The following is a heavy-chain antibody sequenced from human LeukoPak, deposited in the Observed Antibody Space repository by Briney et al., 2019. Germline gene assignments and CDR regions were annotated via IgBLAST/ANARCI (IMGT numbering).Heavy chain of an antibody. D-gene: IGHD2-21*02. Sequence: GGSLRLSCAASGFTFSDYYMSWIRQAPGKGLEWVSYISSSGSTIYYADSVKGRFTISRDNAKNSLYLQMNSLRAEDTAVYYCARDRLVVTAIPEPYYFDYWGQGTLVTVSS. CDR1: GFTFSDYY. CDR3: ARDRLVVTAIPEPYYFDY. CDR2: ISSSGSTI. J-gene: IGHJ4*02. V-gene: IGHV3-11*04.